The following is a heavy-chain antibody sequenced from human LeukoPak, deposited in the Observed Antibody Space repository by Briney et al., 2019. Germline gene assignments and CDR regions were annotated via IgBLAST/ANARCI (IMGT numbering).Heavy chain of an antibody. J-gene: IGHJ5*02. CDR1: GGSISSYY. Sequence: SETLPLTCSVAGGSISSYYWSWIRQPPGKGLEWIGYIYYSGSTNYNPSLKSRVTISVDTSKNQFSLKLSSVTAADTAVYYCARGGGWFDPWGQGTLVTVSS. CDR3: ARGGGWFDP. V-gene: IGHV4-59*01. CDR2: IYYSGST.